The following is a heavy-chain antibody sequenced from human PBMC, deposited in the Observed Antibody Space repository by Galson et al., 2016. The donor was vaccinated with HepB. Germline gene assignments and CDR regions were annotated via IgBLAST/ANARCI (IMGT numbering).Heavy chain of an antibody. CDR2: ISHTGST. D-gene: IGHD3-3*01. CDR3: ARGLEFAYFDF. CDR1: HGSVSSYY. J-gene: IGHJ2*01. V-gene: IGHV4-59*02. Sequence: ETLSLTCTVSHGSVSSYYWAWIRQPPGQGLEWIGYISHTGSTNYNPSLKSRVSMPVDTSRNYFSLKLNSVTAADTAVYYCARGLEFAYFDFWGRGTLVAVSS.